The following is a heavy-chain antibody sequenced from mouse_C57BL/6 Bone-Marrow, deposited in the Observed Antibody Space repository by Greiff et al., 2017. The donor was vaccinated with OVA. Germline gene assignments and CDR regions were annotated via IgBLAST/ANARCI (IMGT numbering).Heavy chain of an antibody. D-gene: IGHD2-3*01. CDR2: FHPYNDDT. J-gene: IGHJ2*01. V-gene: IGHV1-47*01. CDR1: GYTFTTNP. Sequence: QVHLRHSGPDLLNPGASVKISCKPSGYTFTTNPMKWRNQNHGKSLEWIGNFHPYNDDTKYNEKFKGKATLTVEKSSSTVYLELSRLTSDDSAVYYCAREDDGYYYFDYWGQGTTLTVSS. CDR3: AREDDGYYYFDY.